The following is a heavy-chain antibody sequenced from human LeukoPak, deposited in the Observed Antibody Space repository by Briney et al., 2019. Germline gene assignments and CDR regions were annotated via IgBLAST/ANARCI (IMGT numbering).Heavy chain of an antibody. Sequence: PGGSLRLSCAASGFTVSDHYMDWVRQAPGKGLEWVGRTRNKVNGYTTEYAAPVRGRFTISRDDSENSLYLQMNSLRTEDTAVYYCARDLSSSGHYYPDFWGQGTLVPVSS. J-gene: IGHJ4*02. CDR1: GFTVSDHY. V-gene: IGHV3-72*01. CDR3: ARDLSSSGHYYPDF. CDR2: TRNKVNGYTT. D-gene: IGHD6-13*01.